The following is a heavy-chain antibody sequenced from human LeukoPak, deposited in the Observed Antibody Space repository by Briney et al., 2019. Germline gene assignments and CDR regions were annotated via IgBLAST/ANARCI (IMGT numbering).Heavy chain of an antibody. CDR1: GFTFSSYS. J-gene: IGHJ4*02. D-gene: IGHD3/OR15-3a*01. CDR2: ISSSSIYR. Sequence: TGGSLRLSCAASGFTFSSYSVNWVRQAPGKGLEWVSSISSSSIYRYYADSVKGRFTISRDKAKNSLYLQMNSLRAEDTAVYYCGRTGLGMYSFDSWGQGTLVTVSS. CDR3: GRTGLGMYSFDS. V-gene: IGHV3-21*01.